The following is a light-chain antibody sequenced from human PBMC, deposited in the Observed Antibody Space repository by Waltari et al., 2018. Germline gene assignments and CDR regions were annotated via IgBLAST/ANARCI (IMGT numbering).Light chain of an antibody. CDR3: QQYFRIPFT. CDR1: QAISHS. V-gene: IGKV1-NL1*01. J-gene: IGKJ4*01. CDR2: ASS. Sequence: DIQMTQSPSSLSGSIGDRVTITCRASQAISHSLAWYQEKPGKVPKLLIYASSRLERGVPSRFSGSGSGTGYTLTISSLQAEDFATYYCQQYFRIPFTFGGGTKVDIK.